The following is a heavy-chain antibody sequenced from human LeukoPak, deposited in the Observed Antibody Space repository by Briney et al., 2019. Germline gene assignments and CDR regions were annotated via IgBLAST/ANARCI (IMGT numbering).Heavy chain of an antibody. D-gene: IGHD3-10*01. CDR1: GFTFSSYE. V-gene: IGHV3-48*03. Sequence: GGSLRLSCAASGFTFSSYEMNWVRQAPGKGLEWVSYISSSGSTIYYADSVKGQFTISRDNAKNSLYLQMNSLRAEDTAVYYCARDDRFGEFDYWGQGTLVTVSS. J-gene: IGHJ4*02. CDR3: ARDDRFGEFDY. CDR2: ISSSGSTI.